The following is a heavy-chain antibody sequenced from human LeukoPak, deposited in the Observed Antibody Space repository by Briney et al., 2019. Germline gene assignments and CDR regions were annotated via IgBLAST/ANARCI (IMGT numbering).Heavy chain of an antibody. CDR3: ARHRDSSTHYYFDY. Sequence: GESLKISCKGSGYTFTNYWIGWVRQTPGKGLEWMGIIYPGASDTRYSPSFEGQVTISADKSITTAYLQWNSLKASDTATYYCARHRDSSTHYYFDYWGQGTLVTVSS. CDR2: IYPGASDT. J-gene: IGHJ4*02. V-gene: IGHV5-51*01. CDR1: GYTFTNYW. D-gene: IGHD6-13*01.